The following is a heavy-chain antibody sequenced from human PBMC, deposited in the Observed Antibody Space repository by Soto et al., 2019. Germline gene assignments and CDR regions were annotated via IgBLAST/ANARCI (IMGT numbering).Heavy chain of an antibody. J-gene: IGHJ4*02. Sequence: QVQLVQSGAEVKKPGSSVRVSCKASGGTFGNHAISWVRQAPGQGLEWLGGIIPVLGVGDNAQNFQGRVTITADASTNTAYLELSSLRSEDTALYYCAREAGYTYGYVFDYWGQGTLVTVSS. CDR3: AREAGYTYGYVFDY. CDR2: IIPVLGVG. CDR1: GGTFGNHA. D-gene: IGHD5-18*01. V-gene: IGHV1-69*01.